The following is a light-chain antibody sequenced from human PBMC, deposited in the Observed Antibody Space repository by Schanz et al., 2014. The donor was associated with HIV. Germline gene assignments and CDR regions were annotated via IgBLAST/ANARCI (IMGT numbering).Light chain of an antibody. CDR3: QHYNTSSNT. Sequence: DIQMTQSPSTLSASVGDRVTITCRASQSISSWLAWYQQKPGKAPKVLIYKASSLRSGVPSRFSGSGSGTDFTLTISSLQPDDFATYYCQHYNTSSNTFGQGTKLEIK. V-gene: IGKV1-5*03. J-gene: IGKJ2*01. CDR2: KAS. CDR1: QSISSW.